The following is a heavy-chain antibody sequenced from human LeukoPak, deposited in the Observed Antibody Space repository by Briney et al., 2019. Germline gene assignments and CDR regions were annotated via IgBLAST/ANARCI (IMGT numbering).Heavy chain of an antibody. CDR3: ARRITRPHENYYYGMDV. V-gene: IGHV1-46*01. CDR2: INPSGGST. D-gene: IGHD3-10*01. CDR1: GYTFTSYY. J-gene: IGHJ6*02. Sequence: ASVKVSCKASGYTFTSYYMHWVGQAPGQGLEWMGLINPSGGSTSYAQKFQGRVTMTRDTSTSTVYMELSSLRSEDTAVYYCARRITRPHENYYYGMDVWGQGTTVTVSS.